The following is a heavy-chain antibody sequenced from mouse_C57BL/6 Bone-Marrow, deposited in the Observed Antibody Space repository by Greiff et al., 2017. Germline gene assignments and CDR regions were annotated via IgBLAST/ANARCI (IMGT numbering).Heavy chain of an antibody. D-gene: IGHD1-1*01. CDR3: ARDNALLRYMDY. CDR2: INYDGSST. J-gene: IGHJ4*01. V-gene: IGHV5-16*01. CDR1: GFTFSDYY. Sequence: EVKLVESEGGLVQPGSSMKLSCTASGFTFSDYYMAWVRQVPEKGLEWVANINYDGSSTYYLDSLKSRFIISRDNAKNILYLQMSSLKSEDTATYYCARDNALLRYMDYWGQGTSVTVSS.